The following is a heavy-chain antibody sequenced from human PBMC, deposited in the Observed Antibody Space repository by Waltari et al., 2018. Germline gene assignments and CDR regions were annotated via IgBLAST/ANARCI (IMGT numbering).Heavy chain of an antibody. D-gene: IGHD3-10*01. CDR2: CEPGYSDT. CDR3: ARLLWVREWPYNWFDP. CDR1: GYSFTSYW. Sequence: EVQLVQSGAEVKKPGESLKISCKGSGYSFTSYWIGWVRQMHGKGLEWMVICEPGYSDTRYSPSFQGQVTISADKSISTAYLQWSSLKASDTAMYYCARLLWVREWPYNWFDPWGQGTLVIVSS. J-gene: IGHJ5*02. V-gene: IGHV5-51*03.